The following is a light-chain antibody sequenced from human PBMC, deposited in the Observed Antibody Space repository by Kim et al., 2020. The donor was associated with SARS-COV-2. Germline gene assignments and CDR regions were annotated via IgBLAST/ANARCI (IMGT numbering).Light chain of an antibody. V-gene: IGLV6-57*03. J-gene: IGLJ2*01. CDR3: QSYDSSNVV. CDR2: EDN. CDR1: SGSIASNY. Sequence: VKTVTISCTRSSGSIASNYVQWYQQRPGSAPTTVIYEDNQRPSGVPDRFSGSIDSSSNSASLTISGLKTEDEADYYCQSYDSSNVVFGGGTQLTVL.